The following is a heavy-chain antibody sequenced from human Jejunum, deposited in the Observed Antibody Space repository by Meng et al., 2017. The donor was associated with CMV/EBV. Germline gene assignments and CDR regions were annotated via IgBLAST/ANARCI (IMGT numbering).Heavy chain of an antibody. Sequence: TGYYIHWVRQATGQGLEWMGWINPNSGGTDLVQRFQGRVTMTRDTSISTVYMELSSLKFDDTALYYCARDPDWKYFLGRGDAYDIWGQGTRVTVSS. J-gene: IGHJ3*02. CDR3: ARDPDWKYFLGRGDAYDI. V-gene: IGHV1-2*02. CDR2: INPNSGGT. D-gene: IGHD1-7*01. CDR1: TGYY.